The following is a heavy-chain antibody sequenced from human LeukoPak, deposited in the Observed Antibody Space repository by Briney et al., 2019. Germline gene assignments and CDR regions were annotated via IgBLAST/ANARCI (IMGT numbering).Heavy chain of an antibody. D-gene: IGHD1-26*01. CDR2: IRSQAYGGTT. Sequence: PGGSLRLSCTGSGFTLGDYYMTWFRQAPGKGLEWVGLIRSQAYGGTTDYAASVKDRFTISRDDSKSIVYLQMNSLKTEDTAVYYCTRVGTSATYVFWGQGVLVAVSS. J-gene: IGHJ4*02. CDR1: GFTLGDYY. V-gene: IGHV3-49*03. CDR3: TRVGTSATYVF.